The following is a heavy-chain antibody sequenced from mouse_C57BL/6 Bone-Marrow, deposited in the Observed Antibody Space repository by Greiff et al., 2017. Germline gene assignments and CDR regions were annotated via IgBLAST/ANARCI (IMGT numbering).Heavy chain of an antibody. V-gene: IGHV1-54*01. D-gene: IGHD1-1*01. Sequence: QVQLQQSGAELVRPGTSVKVSCKASGYAFTNYLIEWVKQRPGQGLEWIGVINPGSGGTNYNEKFKGKATLTADKSSSTAYMQLSSLTSEDSAVYFCARSGLYYGSSYGWFAYWGQGTLVTVSA. J-gene: IGHJ3*01. CDR1: GYAFTNYL. CDR3: ARSGLYYGSSYGWFAY. CDR2: INPGSGGT.